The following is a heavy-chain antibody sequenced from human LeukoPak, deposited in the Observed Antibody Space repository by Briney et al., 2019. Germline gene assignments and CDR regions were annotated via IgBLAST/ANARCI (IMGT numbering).Heavy chain of an antibody. D-gene: IGHD4-23*01. CDR2: MNPDSGNT. CDR1: GYTFTGYY. Sequence: GASVKVSCKASGYTFTGYYMHWVRQATGQGLEWMGWMNPDSGNTGYAQKFQGRVTMTRNTSIRTAYMELSSLRSEDTAVYYCARTGDYGGNSYFDYWGQGTLVTVSS. J-gene: IGHJ4*02. V-gene: IGHV1-8*02. CDR3: ARTGDYGGNSYFDY.